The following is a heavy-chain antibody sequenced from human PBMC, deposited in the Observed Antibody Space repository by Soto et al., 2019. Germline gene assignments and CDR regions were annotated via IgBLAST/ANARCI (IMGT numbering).Heavy chain of an antibody. Sequence: GGSLRLSCAASGFTFSTHGMNWVRQAPGKGLEWISYITSSSSTIYYADSVKGRFTISRDNAQNSVYLQMNSLRAEDTAVYYCARGSCSGASCLDWGQGTLVTVSS. CDR3: ARGSCSGASCLD. V-gene: IGHV3-48*01. D-gene: IGHD2-15*01. J-gene: IGHJ4*02. CDR2: ITSSSSTI. CDR1: GFTFSTHG.